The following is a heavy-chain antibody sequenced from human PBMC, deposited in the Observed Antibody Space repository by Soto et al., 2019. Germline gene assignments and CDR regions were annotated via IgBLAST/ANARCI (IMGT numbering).Heavy chain of an antibody. CDR3: TTLNYGVDV. J-gene: IGHJ6*02. CDR1: GFSFSNAW. V-gene: IGHV3-15*01. CDR2: IKSKTDGGTA. Sequence: LRLSCAASGFSFSNAWMSWVRQLPGKGLEWVGHIKSKTDGGTADYAAPVKGRFTISRDDSKNTLYLKMNSLKTEDTAMFYCTTLNYGVDVWGQGTTVTVSS.